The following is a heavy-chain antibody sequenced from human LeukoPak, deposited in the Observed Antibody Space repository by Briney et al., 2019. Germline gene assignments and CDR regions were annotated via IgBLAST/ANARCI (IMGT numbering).Heavy chain of an antibody. CDR1: GFTFSSYD. J-gene: IGHJ4*02. Sequence: GGSLRLSCAASGFTFSSYDLHWVRQAPGKGLEWVAVIAHDGGNKYYADSVKGRFTISRDNSKNTLYLQMNSLRAEDTAVYYCAKYCSGGNCYSGLYWGQGTLVTVSS. CDR3: AKYCSGGNCYSGLY. D-gene: IGHD2-15*01. CDR2: IAHDGGNK. V-gene: IGHV3-30*18.